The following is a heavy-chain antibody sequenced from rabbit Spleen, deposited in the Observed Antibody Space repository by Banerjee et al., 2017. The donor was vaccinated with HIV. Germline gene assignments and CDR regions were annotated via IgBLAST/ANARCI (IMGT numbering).Heavy chain of an antibody. D-gene: IGHD4-1*01. V-gene: IGHV1S7*01. CDR3: ARNANGGWDL. CDR2: IYPVFGIT. Sequence: QELKESGGRLVTPGGSLTLSCKASGIDLMSIAMSWVCQAPGKGLEWIGDIYPVFGITNYANWVKGRFTISSDNAQNTVDLQMNSLTPADTATYFCARNANGGWDLWGPGTLVTVS. J-gene: IGHJ4*01. CDR1: GIDLMSIA.